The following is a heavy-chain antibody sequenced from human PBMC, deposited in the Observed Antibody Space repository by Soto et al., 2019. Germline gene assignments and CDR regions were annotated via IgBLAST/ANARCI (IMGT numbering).Heavy chain of an antibody. CDR2: ISYDGSNK. D-gene: IGHD5-18*01. Sequence: GGSLRLSCAASGFTFSSYGMHWVRQAPGKGLEWVAVISYDGSNKYYADSVKGRFTISRDNSKNTLYLQMNSLRAEDTAVYYCAKDFSRGYSYVVYWGQGTLVTVSS. J-gene: IGHJ4*02. CDR3: AKDFSRGYSYVVY. CDR1: GFTFSSYG. V-gene: IGHV3-30*18.